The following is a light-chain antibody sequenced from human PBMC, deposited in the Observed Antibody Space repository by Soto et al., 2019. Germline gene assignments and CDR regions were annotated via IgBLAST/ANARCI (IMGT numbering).Light chain of an antibody. J-gene: IGKJ1*01. CDR3: QHCDTYWA. Sequence: DIQMTQSPSTLSASLGDRVTITCRASRTIERWLAWYQQKPGKAPKLLIYDASTLEAGVPSRFSGGGSGTEFTLTISSLQADDFGTYYCQHCDTYWAFGPGTKVEVE. CDR2: DAS. V-gene: IGKV1-5*01. CDR1: RTIERW.